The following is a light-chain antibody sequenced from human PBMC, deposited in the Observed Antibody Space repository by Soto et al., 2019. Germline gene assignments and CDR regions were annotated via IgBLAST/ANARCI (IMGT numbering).Light chain of an antibody. CDR3: QQYKSYYT. CDR1: QSIGNW. V-gene: IGKV1-5*03. Sequence: DIQMTQSPSTLSASVGDRVTITCRASQSIGNWLAWYQQKPGEAPVLLIYKASSLQSGVPSRFSGSGSGTEFTLTISSLQPDDFATYYCQQYKSYYTFGPGTKVDIK. CDR2: KAS. J-gene: IGKJ2*01.